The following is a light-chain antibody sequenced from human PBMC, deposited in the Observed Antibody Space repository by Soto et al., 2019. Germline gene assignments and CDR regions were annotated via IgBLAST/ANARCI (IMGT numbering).Light chain of an antibody. Sequence: QSALTQPRSVSGSPGQSVTISCTGTSSDVGGYNYVSWYQQHPDKAPKLIVYDVTKRPSGVPDRFSGSKSGNTASLTISGLQDEDEADYHCCSYGGSYFFVFGTGTKLTVL. CDR1: SSDVGGYNY. CDR2: DVT. J-gene: IGLJ1*01. V-gene: IGLV2-11*01. CDR3: CSYGGSYFFV.